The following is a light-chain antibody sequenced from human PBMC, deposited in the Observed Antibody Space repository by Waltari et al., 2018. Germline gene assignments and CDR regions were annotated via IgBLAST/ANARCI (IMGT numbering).Light chain of an antibody. Sequence: DIVMTQSPDSLAVSLGERATINCNSSQSLLYSSNNRNYLVWYQHKPGQPPKVVVNWASTRASGVPDRFSGSVAGTDFTLTISSLQAEDVAVYYCQQFFATPLTFGGGTKVEIK. CDR3: QQFFATPLT. CDR1: QSLLYSSNNRNY. V-gene: IGKV4-1*01. CDR2: WAS. J-gene: IGKJ4*01.